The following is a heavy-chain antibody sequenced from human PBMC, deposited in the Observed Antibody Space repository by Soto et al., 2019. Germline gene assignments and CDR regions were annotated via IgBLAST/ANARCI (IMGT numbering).Heavy chain of an antibody. V-gene: IGHV3-33*01. CDR1: GFTFSSYG. D-gene: IGHD3-22*01. CDR2: IWYDGSNK. Sequence: AGGSLRLSCAASGFTFSSYGMHWVRQAPGKGLEWVAVIWYDGSNKYYADSVKGRFTISRDNSKNTLYLQMNSLRAEDTAVYYCARGYGGYYYVVAFDIWGQGTMVTVSS. J-gene: IGHJ3*02. CDR3: ARGYGGYYYVVAFDI.